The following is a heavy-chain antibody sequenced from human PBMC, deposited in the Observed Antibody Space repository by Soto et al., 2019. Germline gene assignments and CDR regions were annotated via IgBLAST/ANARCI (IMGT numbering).Heavy chain of an antibody. Sequence: EVQLAESGGGLAQPGGSLRLSCAASGFTLSGYAMDWVRQAPGKGLEYVSGISSNGVGTYYANSVQGRFTISRDNSKNTVYLQKGSLRPEDMAVYYCARRARPYFYYMDVWGKGTTVTVSS. CDR1: GFTLSGYA. CDR3: ARRARPYFYYMDV. J-gene: IGHJ6*03. V-gene: IGHV3-64*01. D-gene: IGHD6-6*01. CDR2: ISSNGVGT.